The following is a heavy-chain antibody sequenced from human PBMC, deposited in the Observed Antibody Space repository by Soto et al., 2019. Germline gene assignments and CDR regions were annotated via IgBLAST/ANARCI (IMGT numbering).Heavy chain of an antibody. V-gene: IGHV3-23*01. CDR1: GLTFSSYA. J-gene: IGHJ4*02. CDR2: ISGSGGST. Sequence: PGGSLRLSCAASGLTFSSYAMSWVRQAPGKGLEWVSAISGSGGSTYYADSVKGRFTISRDNSKNTLYLQMNSLRAEDTAVYYCAKFGYGVMILDYWGQGTLVTVSS. D-gene: IGHD4-17*01. CDR3: AKFGYGVMILDY.